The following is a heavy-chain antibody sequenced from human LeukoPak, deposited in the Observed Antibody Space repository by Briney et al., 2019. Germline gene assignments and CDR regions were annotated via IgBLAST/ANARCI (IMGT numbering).Heavy chain of an antibody. D-gene: IGHD2-8*01. V-gene: IGHV3-74*01. CDR2: INSDGSGT. CDR3: ARDRLTNDAFDI. J-gene: IGHJ3*02. CDR1: GFTFNSYW. Sequence: GRSLRLSCAASGFTFNSYWMHWVSQAPGKGLVWVSRINSDGSGTSDADFVKGRFTISRDNSKNTLYLQMNSLRAEDTAMYYCARDRLTNDAFDIWGQGTMVTVSS.